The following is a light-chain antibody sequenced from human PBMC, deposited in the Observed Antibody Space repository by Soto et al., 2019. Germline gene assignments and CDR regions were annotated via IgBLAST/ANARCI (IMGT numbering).Light chain of an antibody. J-gene: IGLJ2*01. Sequence: QSALSQPASVSGSPGQSITISCTETSSGVGGVKSISWYQQHPGKAPKLIIYDVTHRASGVSDRFSGSKSGDTASLSISDLQIEDEAQYYRTSYTSRSTVFGGGTKLTVL. CDR2: DVT. CDR3: TSYTSRSTV. V-gene: IGLV2-14*03. CDR1: SSGVGGVKS.